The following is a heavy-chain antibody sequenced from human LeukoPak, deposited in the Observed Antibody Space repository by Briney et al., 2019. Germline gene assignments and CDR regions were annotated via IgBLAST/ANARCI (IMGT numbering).Heavy chain of an antibody. V-gene: IGHV1-18*01. CDR2: ISAYNGNT. CDR1: GYTFTSYG. CDR3: ARDSASRYGSGSYSRTGHFDY. D-gene: IGHD3-10*01. J-gene: IGHJ4*02. Sequence: GASVKVSCKASGYTFTSYGISWVRQAPGQGLEWMGWISAYNGNTNYAQKLQGRVTMTRDTSISTAYMELSRLRSDDTAVYYCARDSASRYGSGSYSRTGHFDYWGQGTLVTVSS.